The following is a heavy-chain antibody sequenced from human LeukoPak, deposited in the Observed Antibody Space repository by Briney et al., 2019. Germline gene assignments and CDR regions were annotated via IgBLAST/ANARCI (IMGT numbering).Heavy chain of an antibody. CDR3: TRDRSTGLTDGDLRH. D-gene: IGHD4-17*01. Sequence: GGSLRLSCAASGFIFTNAWMSWVRQAPGKGLEWLGRIKSKSDGGITESAAPVKGRFTISRDDSKNTLYLQMNSLQTEDSAIYYCTRDRSTGLTDGDLRHWGQGTLVTVSS. J-gene: IGHJ1*01. CDR1: GFIFTNAW. V-gene: IGHV3-15*01. CDR2: IKSKSDGGIT.